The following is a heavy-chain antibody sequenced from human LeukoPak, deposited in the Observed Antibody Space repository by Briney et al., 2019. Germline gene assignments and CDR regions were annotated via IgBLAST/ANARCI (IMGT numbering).Heavy chain of an antibody. D-gene: IGHD1-14*01. V-gene: IGHV4-59*01. CDR2: IYYSGST. Sequence: PSETLSLTCTVSGGSISSYYWSWIRQPPGKGLEWIGYIYYSGSTNYNPSLKSRVTISVDTSKNQFSLKLSSVTAADTAVYYCARGTWSGDYYYYMDVWGKGTTVTISS. CDR3: ARGTWSGDYYYYMDV. J-gene: IGHJ6*03. CDR1: GGSISSYY.